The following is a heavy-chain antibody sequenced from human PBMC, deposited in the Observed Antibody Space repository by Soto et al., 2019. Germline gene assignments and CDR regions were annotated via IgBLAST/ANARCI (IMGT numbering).Heavy chain of an antibody. CDR3: ATHNWNLDP. CDR1: GGSIRSTTYY. J-gene: IGHJ1*01. CDR2: IYYSGST. D-gene: IGHD1-7*01. V-gene: IGHV4-39*01. Sequence: SETLSLTCTVSGGSIRSTTYYWGWIRQPPGKGLEWIGSIYYSGSTYYNPSLKGRVTISVDMSKNQLSLKLSSVTAADTAVYYCATHNWNLDPWGQGTLVTVSS.